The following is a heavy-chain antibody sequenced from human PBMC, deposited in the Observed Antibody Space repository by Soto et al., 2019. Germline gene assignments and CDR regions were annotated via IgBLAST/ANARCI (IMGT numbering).Heavy chain of an antibody. CDR2: ISDDGVSK. D-gene: IGHD3-10*01. CDR1: GFTFSNYG. J-gene: IGHJ4*02. CDR3: ARAYYFGSGTSYTSYY. Sequence: WGSLRLSCAASGFTFSNYGMHWVRQAPGKGLEWVAVISDDGVSKYYADSVQGRFTISRDNSESVVLLQMNSLRPDDTALYFCARAYYFGSGTSYTSYYWGQGTQVTVSS. V-gene: IGHV3-30*03.